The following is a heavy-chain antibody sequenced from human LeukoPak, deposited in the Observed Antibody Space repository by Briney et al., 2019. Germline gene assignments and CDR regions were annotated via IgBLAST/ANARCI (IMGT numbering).Heavy chain of an antibody. D-gene: IGHD3-22*01. J-gene: IGHJ3*02. CDR3: ARRGYYDSSGYYNDAFDI. CDR1: GGSISSSSYS. V-gene: IGHV4-39*01. Sequence: SETLSLTCTVSGGSISSSSYSWGWIRQPPGKGLEWIGSIYYSGSTYYNPSLKSRVTISVDTSKNQFSLKLSSVTAADTAVYYCARRGYYDSSGYYNDAFDIWGQGTMVTVSS. CDR2: IYYSGST.